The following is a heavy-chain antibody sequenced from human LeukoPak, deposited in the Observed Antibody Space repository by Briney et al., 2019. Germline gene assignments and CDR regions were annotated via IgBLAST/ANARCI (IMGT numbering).Heavy chain of an antibody. CDR3: ARDRAFPNDVFDI. Sequence: GGSLRLSCAASGFTFSTYAMHWVRQAPGKGLEWVAVISNDGSNKYYADAVKGRFTISRDSSKNTMYLQMNSLRAEDTALYYCARDRAFPNDVFDIWGQGTMVTVSS. D-gene: IGHD3-3*02. V-gene: IGHV3-30*04. CDR2: ISNDGSNK. J-gene: IGHJ3*02. CDR1: GFTFSTYA.